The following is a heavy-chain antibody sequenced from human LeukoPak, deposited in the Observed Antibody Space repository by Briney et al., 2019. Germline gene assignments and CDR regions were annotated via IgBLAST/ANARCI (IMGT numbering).Heavy chain of an antibody. J-gene: IGHJ4*02. D-gene: IGHD5-18*01. Sequence: GGSLRLSCAASGFTFDDYAMHWVRQAPGKGLEWVSGISWNSGSIGYADSVKGRFTISRDNAKSSLYLQMNSLRAEDTALYYCARGAVDTAMVEWYYFDYWGQGTLVTVSS. CDR2: ISWNSGSI. CDR3: ARGAVDTAMVEWYYFDY. V-gene: IGHV3-9*01. CDR1: GFTFDDYA.